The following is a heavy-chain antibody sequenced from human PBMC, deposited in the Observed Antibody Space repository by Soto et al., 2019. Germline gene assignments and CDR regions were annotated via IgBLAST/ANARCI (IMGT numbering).Heavy chain of an antibody. CDR2: ISANNGNT. Sequence: RASVKVSCKASGYTFSNYGISWVRQAPGQGLEWMGWISANNGNTNYAQTLQGRVTMTTDTSTSTAYLELRSLRSDDTAVYYCARDLQAAADFDWFDPWGQGSLGTVS. V-gene: IGHV1-18*04. CDR3: ARDLQAAADFDWFDP. D-gene: IGHD6-13*01. J-gene: IGHJ5*02. CDR1: GYTFSNYG.